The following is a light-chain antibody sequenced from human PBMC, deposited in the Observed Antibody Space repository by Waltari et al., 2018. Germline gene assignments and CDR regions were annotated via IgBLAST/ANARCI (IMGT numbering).Light chain of an antibody. V-gene: IGKV1-5*03. CDR3: QQYNSYPWT. J-gene: IGKJ2*02. Sequence: DIQMTQSPSTLSASVGDRVTITCRASQGIGSWFAWFQQTPGKAPALLIYKASNLESGVPSRFSGSWYGREFTLTITSLQAENAATYYCQQYNSYPWTFGQGTKLEIK. CDR1: QGIGSW. CDR2: KAS.